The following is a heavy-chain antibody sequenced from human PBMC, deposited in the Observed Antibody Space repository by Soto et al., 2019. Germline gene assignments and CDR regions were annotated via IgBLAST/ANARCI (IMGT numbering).Heavy chain of an antibody. D-gene: IGHD6-25*01. Sequence: QVELQESGPRLVKSSGTLSLTCEVSSGSISTGNWWRWVRQPPGKGLEWIGEIYYTGATNYNPSLKSRVNMTIDKSKDQFSLILTSATAADTAVYYCARVFSSGSGWMYYFDFWGQGILVSVSS. V-gene: IGHV4-4*02. CDR3: ARVFSSGSGWMYYFDF. J-gene: IGHJ4*02. CDR1: SGSISTGNW. CDR2: IYYTGAT.